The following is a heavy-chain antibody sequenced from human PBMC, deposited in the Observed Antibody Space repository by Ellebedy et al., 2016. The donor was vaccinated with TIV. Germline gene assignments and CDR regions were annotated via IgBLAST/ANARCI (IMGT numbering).Heavy chain of an antibody. CDR1: GGSFSGYY. Sequence: MPGGSLRLSCAVYGGSFSGYYWSWIRQPPGKGLEWIGEINHSGSTNYNPSLKSRVTISVDTSKDQFSLKLSSVTAAGTAVYYCARLFRVHPYYYYGMDVWGQGTTVTVSS. CDR2: INHSGST. V-gene: IGHV4-34*01. J-gene: IGHJ6*02. CDR3: ARLFRVHPYYYYGMDV. D-gene: IGHD1-1*01.